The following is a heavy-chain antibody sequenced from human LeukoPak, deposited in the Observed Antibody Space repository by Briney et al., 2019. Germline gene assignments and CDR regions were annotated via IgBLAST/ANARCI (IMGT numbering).Heavy chain of an antibody. D-gene: IGHD2/OR15-2a*01. CDR3: ARVPSLSYYYYYYYMDV. Sequence: SETLSLTCAVSGYSISSGYYWGWIRQPPGKGLEWIGNIYHGGSTYYNPSLKSRVTISIDTPKNQFSLRLSSVTAADTAVYYCARVPSLSYYYYYYYMDVWGKGTTVTVSS. V-gene: IGHV4-38-2*01. CDR1: GYSISSGYY. CDR2: IYHGGST. J-gene: IGHJ6*03.